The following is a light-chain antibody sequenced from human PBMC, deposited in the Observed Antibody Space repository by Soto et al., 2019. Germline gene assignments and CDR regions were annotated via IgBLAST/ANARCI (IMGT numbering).Light chain of an antibody. CDR2: QVD. CDR3: TSYTATRTWV. Sequence: QSALTQPASVSGSLGQSITISCTGTSSDVGGFDYVSWYRQYPGEAPTLLIYQVDIRPSGLSNRFSGSKSGNTVSLTISGLQAEDEVDYYWTSYTATRTWVFGGGTKLTVL. J-gene: IGLJ3*02. CDR1: SSDVGGFDY. V-gene: IGLV2-14*01.